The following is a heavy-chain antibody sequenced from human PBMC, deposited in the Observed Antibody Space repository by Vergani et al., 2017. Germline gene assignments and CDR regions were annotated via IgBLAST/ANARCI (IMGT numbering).Heavy chain of an antibody. D-gene: IGHD3-16*01. CDR1: GFTLSNYD. V-gene: IGHV3-30*02. J-gene: IGHJ4*02. CDR3: AKHFRGWGIDY. CDR2: IQFDGSNQ. Sequence: VQLVESGGGVVQRGGSLRLSCATSGFTLSNYDMHWIRQGPGKGLEFVAFIQFDGSNQYYADSVKGRFTLSRDFSKNTLYLQMNSLRTDDTATYYCAKHFRGWGIDYWGKGTQVIVSS.